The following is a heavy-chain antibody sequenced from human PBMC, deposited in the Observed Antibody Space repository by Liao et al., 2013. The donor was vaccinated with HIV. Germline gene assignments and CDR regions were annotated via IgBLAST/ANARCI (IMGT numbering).Heavy chain of an antibody. CDR1: GGSISTYY. J-gene: IGHJ4*02. V-gene: IGHV4-59*08. Sequence: QLQLQESGPGLVKPSETLSLTCAVSGGSISTYYWSWIRQPPGKGLEWIGYVYYSGSTNYNPSFKSRVTISVDTSKNEFSLKLSSVTAADTAVYYCARVSMVRGVILLFDYWGQGTLVTVSS. D-gene: IGHD3-10*01. CDR2: VYYSGST. CDR3: ARVSMVRGVILLFDY.